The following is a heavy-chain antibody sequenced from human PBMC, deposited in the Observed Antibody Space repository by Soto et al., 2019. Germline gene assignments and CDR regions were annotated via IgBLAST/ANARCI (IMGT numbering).Heavy chain of an antibody. CDR1: GGTFSSYT. V-gene: IGHV1-69*04. J-gene: IGHJ4*02. D-gene: IGHD3-22*01. CDR3: ARDRGHYYASSGDDY. CDR2: IIPILGIA. Sequence: SVKVSCKASGGTFSSYTISWVRQAPGQGLEWMGRIIPILGIANYAQKFQGRVTITADKSTSTAYMELSSLRSEDTAVYYCARDRGHYYASSGDDYWGQGTLVTVSS.